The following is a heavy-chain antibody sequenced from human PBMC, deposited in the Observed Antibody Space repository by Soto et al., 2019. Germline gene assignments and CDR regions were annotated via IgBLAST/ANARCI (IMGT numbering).Heavy chain of an antibody. D-gene: IGHD2-15*01. CDR3: ARGGGDCSGGSCYRPENYYGMDV. Sequence: ASVKVSCKASGYTFTSYGITWVRQAPGQGLEWMGWISAHNGNTDYAQKLQGRVIVTRDTSTSTAYMELRSLRSDDTAVYYCARGGGDCSGGSCYRPENYYGMDVWGQGTTVTVSS. CDR1: GYTFTSYG. J-gene: IGHJ6*02. CDR2: ISAHNGNT. V-gene: IGHV1-18*01.